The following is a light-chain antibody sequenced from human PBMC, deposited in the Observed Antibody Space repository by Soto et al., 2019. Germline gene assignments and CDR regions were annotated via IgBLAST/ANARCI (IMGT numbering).Light chain of an antibody. Sequence: DIQVTQSPPSLSAAVGDRVTISCRASQTIVTYLNWYQHKPGKAPKLLVYSASTLQSGVPSRFRGSGSGTDFTLTISSLQPDDFANDYCQPSNSTPFTFGLGTRL. CDR1: QTIVTY. CDR3: QPSNSTPFT. V-gene: IGKV1-39*01. CDR2: SAS. J-gene: IGKJ5*01.